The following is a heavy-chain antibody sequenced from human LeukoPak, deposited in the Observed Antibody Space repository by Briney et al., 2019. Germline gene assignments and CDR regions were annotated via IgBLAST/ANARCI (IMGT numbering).Heavy chain of an antibody. V-gene: IGHV4-39*01. D-gene: IGHD4-17*01. CDR3: TGPTVTNDY. CDR1: GGSISSSSYY. CDR2: IYYSGST. Sequence: PSETLSLTCTVSGGSISSSSYYWGWIRQPPGKGLEWIGSIYYSGSTYYNPSLKSRVTISVDTSKNQFSLKLSSVTAADTAVYYCTGPTVTNDYWGQGTQVTVSS. J-gene: IGHJ4*02.